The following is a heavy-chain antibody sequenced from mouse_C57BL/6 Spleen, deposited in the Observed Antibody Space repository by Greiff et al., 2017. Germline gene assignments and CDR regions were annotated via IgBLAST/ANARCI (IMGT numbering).Heavy chain of an antibody. CDR1: GYTFTSYG. CDR2: IYPRSGNT. CDR3: ARRKDYGSSYAMDY. D-gene: IGHD1-1*01. J-gene: IGHJ4*01. Sequence: VKLMESGAELARPGASVKLSCKASGYTFTSYGISWVKQRTGQGLEWIGEIYPRSGNTYYNEKFKGKATLTADKSSSTAYMELRSLTSEDSAVYFCARRKDYGSSYAMDYWGQGTSATVSS. V-gene: IGHV1-81*01.